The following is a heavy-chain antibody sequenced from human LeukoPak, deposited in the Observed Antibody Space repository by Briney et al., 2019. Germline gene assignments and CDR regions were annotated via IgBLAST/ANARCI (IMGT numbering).Heavy chain of an antibody. V-gene: IGHV1-18*01. CDR1: GYTFTSCG. J-gene: IGHJ4*02. CDR2: ISAYNGNT. D-gene: IGHD4-17*01. CDR3: ARAGATVTTHFDF. Sequence: ASVKVSCKASGYTFTSCGISWVRQAPGQGLEWMGWISAYNGNTNYAQKFQDRVTMTTDTSTSTAYMELRGLRSDDTAMYYCARAGATVTTHFDFWGQGTVVTVSS.